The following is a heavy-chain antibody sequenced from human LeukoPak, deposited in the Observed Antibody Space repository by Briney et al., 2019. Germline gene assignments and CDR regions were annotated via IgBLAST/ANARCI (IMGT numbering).Heavy chain of an antibody. CDR1: GYTFTSYD. V-gene: IGHV1-8*01. D-gene: IGHD6-19*01. CDR3: ARASIAVAGGTDY. J-gene: IGHJ4*02. Sequence: ASVKLSCKASGYTFTSYDINWVRQATGQGLEWMGWMNPNSGNTGYAQKFQGRVTMTRNTSISTAYMELSSLRSEDTAVYYCARASIAVAGGTDYWGQGTLVTVSS. CDR2: MNPNSGNT.